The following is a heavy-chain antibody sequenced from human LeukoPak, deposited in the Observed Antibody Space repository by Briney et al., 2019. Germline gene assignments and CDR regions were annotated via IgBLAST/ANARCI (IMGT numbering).Heavy chain of an antibody. CDR3: AREAGDSSGYYLRAFDI. D-gene: IGHD3-22*01. J-gene: IGHJ3*02. Sequence: ASVKVSCTASGYTFTSYYMHWVRQAPGQGLEWMGIINPSGGSTSYAQKFQGRVTMTRDTSTSTVYMELSSLRSEDTAVYYCAREAGDSSGYYLRAFDIWGQGTMVTVSS. V-gene: IGHV1-46*01. CDR1: GYTFTSYY. CDR2: INPSGGST.